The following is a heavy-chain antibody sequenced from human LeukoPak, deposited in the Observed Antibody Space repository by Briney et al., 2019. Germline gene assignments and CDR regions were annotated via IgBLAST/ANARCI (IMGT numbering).Heavy chain of an antibody. J-gene: IGHJ3*02. Sequence: KPGGSLRLSCAASGFTFSSYSMNWVRQAPGKGLEWVSSISSSSSYIYYADSVKGRFTISRDNAKNSLYLQMNSLRAEDTAVYYCARDLGSTEDAFDIWGQGTMVTVSS. D-gene: IGHD5/OR15-5a*01. CDR3: ARDLGSTEDAFDI. CDR2: ISSSSSYI. CDR1: GFTFSSYS. V-gene: IGHV3-21*01.